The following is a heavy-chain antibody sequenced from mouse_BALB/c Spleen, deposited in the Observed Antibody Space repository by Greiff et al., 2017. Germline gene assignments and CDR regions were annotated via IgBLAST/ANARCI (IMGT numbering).Heavy chain of an antibody. CDR3: ARRGSTPYWYFDV. CDR2: ISYSGST. J-gene: IGHJ1*01. CDR1: GDSITSGY. Sequence: EVKLQESGPSLVKPSQTLSLACSVTGDSITSGYWNWIRKFPGNKLEYMGYISYSGSTYYNPSLKSRISITRDTSKNQYYLQLNSVTTEDTATYYWARRGSTPYWYFDVWGAGTTVTVAS. D-gene: IGHD1-1*01. V-gene: IGHV3-8*02.